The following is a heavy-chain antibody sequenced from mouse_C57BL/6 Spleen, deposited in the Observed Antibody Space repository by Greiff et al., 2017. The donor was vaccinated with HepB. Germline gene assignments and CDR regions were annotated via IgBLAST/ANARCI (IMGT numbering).Heavy chain of an antibody. J-gene: IGHJ2*01. CDR1: GYTFTEYT. D-gene: IGHD1-1*01. Sequence: QVHVKQSGAELVKPGASVKLSCKASGYTFTEYTIHWVKQRSGQGLEWIGWFYPGSGSIKYNEKFKDKATLTADKSSSTVYMELSRLTSEDSAVYFCARHGVYYYGSSRDYFDYWGQGTTLTVSS. CDR2: FYPGSGSI. V-gene: IGHV1-62-2*01. CDR3: ARHGVYYYGSSRDYFDY.